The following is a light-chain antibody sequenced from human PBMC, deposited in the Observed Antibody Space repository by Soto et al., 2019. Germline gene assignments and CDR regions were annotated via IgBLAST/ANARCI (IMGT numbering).Light chain of an antibody. V-gene: IGLV6-57*04. CDR1: SGSIASTY. J-gene: IGLJ2*01. CDR2: GDK. CDR3: QSSGSSNPVI. Sequence: NFMLAQPPSVSESPGKTVTISCTRSSGSIASTYVQWYQQRPGSAPTTVIYGDKQRPSGVPDRVSGSIDSSSNSASHTISGLNTEDEADYYWQSSGSSNPVIFVGGTQLTV.